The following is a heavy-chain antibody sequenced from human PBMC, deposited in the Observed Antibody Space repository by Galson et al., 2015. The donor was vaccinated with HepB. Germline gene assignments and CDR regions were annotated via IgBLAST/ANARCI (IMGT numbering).Heavy chain of an antibody. D-gene: IGHD6-13*01. Sequence: LSLTCAVSGGSISSSNWWSWVRQPPGKGLEWIGEIYHSGSTNYNPSLKSRVTISVDKSKNQFSLKLSSVTAADTAVYYCAREYLAAAGTHYYGMDVWGQGTTVTVSS. J-gene: IGHJ6*02. CDR1: GGSISSSNW. V-gene: IGHV4-4*02. CDR2: IYHSGST. CDR3: AREYLAAAGTHYYGMDV.